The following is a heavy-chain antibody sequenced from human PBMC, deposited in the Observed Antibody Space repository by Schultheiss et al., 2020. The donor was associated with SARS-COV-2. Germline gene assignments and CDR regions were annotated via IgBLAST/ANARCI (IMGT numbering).Heavy chain of an antibody. CDR1: GGSISSYY. CDR2: IYTSGST. Sequence: ESLKISCTVSGGSISSYYWSWIRQPAGKGLEWIGRIYTSGSTNYNPSLKSRVTISVDTSKNQFSLKLSSVTAADTAVYYCARRGYSYGLDYWGQGTLVTVSS. V-gene: IGHV4-4*07. CDR3: ARRGYSYGLDY. J-gene: IGHJ4*02. D-gene: IGHD5-18*01.